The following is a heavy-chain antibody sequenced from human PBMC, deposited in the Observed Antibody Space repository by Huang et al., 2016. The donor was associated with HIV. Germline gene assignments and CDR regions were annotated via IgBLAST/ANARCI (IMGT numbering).Heavy chain of an antibody. Sequence: EEQLVQSGAEVKKPGESLKISCEGSGYSFAKYWIGWVRQMPGEGREWLGIIYPDDSDTRYSPSFQGQVSSSADKSISTAYLQWSSLKASDTAMYYCARLDTARNYYYYGLDVWGQGTSVIVSS. J-gene: IGHJ6*02. CDR2: IYPDDSDT. V-gene: IGHV5-51*01. D-gene: IGHD5-18*01. CDR1: GYSFAKYW. CDR3: ARLDTARNYYYYGLDV.